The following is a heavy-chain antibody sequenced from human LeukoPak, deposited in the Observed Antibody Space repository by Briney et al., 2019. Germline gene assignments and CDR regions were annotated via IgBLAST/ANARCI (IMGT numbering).Heavy chain of an antibody. CDR2: IYYSGST. Sequence: SETLSLTCTVSGGSVSSGSDYWSWIRQPPGKGLEWIGYIYYSGSTNYNPSLKSRVTISVDTSKNQFSLKLSSVTAADTAAYYCASGLGYCSGGSCSYYFDYWGQGTLVTVSS. J-gene: IGHJ4*02. D-gene: IGHD2-15*01. CDR1: GGSVSSGSDY. CDR3: ASGLGYCSGGSCSYYFDY. V-gene: IGHV4-61*01.